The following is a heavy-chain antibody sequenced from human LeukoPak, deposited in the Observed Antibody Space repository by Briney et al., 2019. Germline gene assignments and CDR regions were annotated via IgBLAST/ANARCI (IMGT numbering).Heavy chain of an antibody. CDR2: IYYSGST. D-gene: IGHD2-15*01. Sequence: SQTLSLTCTVSGGSISSGDYSWSWIRQPPGKGLEWIGYIYYSGSTYYNPSLKSRVTISVDTSKNQFSLKLSSVTAADTAVYYCARVLLHCSGGSCYTDDYWGQGTLVTVSS. CDR1: GGSISSGDYS. V-gene: IGHV4-30-4*01. CDR3: ARVLLHCSGGSCYTDDY. J-gene: IGHJ4*02.